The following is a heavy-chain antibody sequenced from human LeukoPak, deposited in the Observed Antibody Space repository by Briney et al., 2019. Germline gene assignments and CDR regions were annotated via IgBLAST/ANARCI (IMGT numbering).Heavy chain of an antibody. Sequence: PSETLSLTCTVSGGSISTYHWNWIRKSPEKGLEWIGYMQSTGNSNYNPSLKSRVTMSVDMSRNQIVLNLSSVTAADTAVYFCARDRQHSYGRYFDHWGQGTLVTVSS. V-gene: IGHV4-59*01. D-gene: IGHD5-18*01. J-gene: IGHJ4*02. CDR2: MQSTGNS. CDR3: ARDRQHSYGRYFDH. CDR1: GGSISTYH.